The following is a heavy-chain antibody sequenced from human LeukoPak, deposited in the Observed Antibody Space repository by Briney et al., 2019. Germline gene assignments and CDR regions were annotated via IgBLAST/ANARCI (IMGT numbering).Heavy chain of an antibody. J-gene: IGHJ4*02. CDR1: GFTVSSNY. CDR3: ARVAAGTGGDIDY. CDR2: IYSGGST. V-gene: IGHV3-53*01. Sequence: GGSLRLSCAASGFTVSSNYMSWVRQAPGKGLEWVSVIYSGGSTYYADSVKGRFTISRDNSKNTLYLQMNSLRAEDTAVYYCARVAAGTGGDIDYWGQGTLVTVSS. D-gene: IGHD6-13*01.